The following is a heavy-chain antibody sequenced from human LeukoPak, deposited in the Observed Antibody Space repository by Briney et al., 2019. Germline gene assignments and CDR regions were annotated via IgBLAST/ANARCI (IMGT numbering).Heavy chain of an antibody. V-gene: IGHV3-7*03. D-gene: IGHD3-10*01. CDR2: IKQDGSEE. Sequence: GGSLRLSCATSGFIFNTYWMSWVRQAPGKGPEWVATIKQDGSEEYYVDSVRGRFTISRDNAKNSLSLQMNSLRAEDTAVYYCAKDGEVWFGEFAWFDTWGQGTLVTVSS. CDR3: AKDGEVWFGEFAWFDT. J-gene: IGHJ5*02. CDR1: GFIFNTYW.